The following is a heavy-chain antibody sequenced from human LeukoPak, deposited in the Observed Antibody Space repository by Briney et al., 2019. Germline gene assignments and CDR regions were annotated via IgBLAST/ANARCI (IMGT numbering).Heavy chain of an antibody. J-gene: IGHJ4*02. CDR3: AKRVINNPFDN. D-gene: IGHD2/OR15-2a*01. Sequence: GGSPGLSCAASGFSFYDCTMNWVRPAPGEGLEWVAVISNDGTSYYIDSVKGRFTISRDNSKNTLYLQMNGLRAEDTAVYFCAKRVINNPFDNWGQGTLVTVSS. V-gene: IGHV3-23*01. CDR1: GFSFYDCT. CDR2: ISNDGTS.